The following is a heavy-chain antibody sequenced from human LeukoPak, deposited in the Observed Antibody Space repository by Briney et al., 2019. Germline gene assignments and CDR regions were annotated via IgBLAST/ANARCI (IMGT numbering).Heavy chain of an antibody. CDR3: ARDGLAAGTSYYYYMDV. CDR2: ISSSSSYI. CDR1: GFTFSSST. J-gene: IGHJ6*03. V-gene: IGHV3-21*01. D-gene: IGHD6-13*01. Sequence: GGSLRLSCAASGFTFSSSTMNWVRQAPGKGLEWVSSISSSSSYIYYADSVKGRFTISRDNAKNSLYLQMNSLRAEDTAVYYCARDGLAAGTSYYYYMDVWGKGTTVTISS.